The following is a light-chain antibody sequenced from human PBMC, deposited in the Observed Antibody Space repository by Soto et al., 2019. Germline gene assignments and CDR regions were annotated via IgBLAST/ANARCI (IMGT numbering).Light chain of an antibody. Sequence: DIRMTQSPSSLYASVGDRVIITCRASQSISNYLNWYQQEPGKAPKLLIYSASTLQGGVPSRFSGGGSGTHFTLTISSLQPEDFATYFWQQSYKKRTFGQGTKVESK. CDR2: SAS. CDR3: QQSYKKRT. J-gene: IGKJ1*01. CDR1: QSISNY. V-gene: IGKV1-39*01.